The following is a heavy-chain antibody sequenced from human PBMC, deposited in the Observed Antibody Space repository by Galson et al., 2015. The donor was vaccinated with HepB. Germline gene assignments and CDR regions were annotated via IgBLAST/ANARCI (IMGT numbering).Heavy chain of an antibody. V-gene: IGHV1-3*01. J-gene: IGHJ4*02. CDR1: GYNFITSA. CDR3: ANSIRNYCDY. D-gene: IGHD2-15*01. Sequence: SVKVSCKASGYNFITSAMQWARQAPGQRLEWMGWINAGNGNTRYSQKFQGRVTITRDTSASTVYLELSSLRPEDTAVYYCANSIRNYCDYWGAGTLVPVSS. CDR2: INAGNGNT.